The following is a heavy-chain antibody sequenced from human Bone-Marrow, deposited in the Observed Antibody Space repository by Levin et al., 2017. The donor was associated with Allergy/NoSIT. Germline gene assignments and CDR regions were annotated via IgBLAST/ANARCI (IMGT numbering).Heavy chain of an antibody. J-gene: IGHJ4*02. CDR1: GFTFSSYA. CDR2: ISYDGSNK. V-gene: IGHV3-30*04. D-gene: IGHD2-8*01. Sequence: PGGSLRLSCAASGFTFSSYAMHWVRQAPGKGLEWVAVISYDGSNKYYADSVKGRFTISRDNSKNTLYLQMNSLRAEDTAVYYCAREMVGDPGPLDYWGQGTLVTVSS. CDR3: AREMVGDPGPLDY.